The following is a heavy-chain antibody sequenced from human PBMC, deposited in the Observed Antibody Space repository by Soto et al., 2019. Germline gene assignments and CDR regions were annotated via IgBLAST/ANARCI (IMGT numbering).Heavy chain of an antibody. CDR2: IIPIFGTA. V-gene: IGHV1-69*01. D-gene: IGHD3-22*01. CDR1: GGTFSSYA. CDR3: ARHKQYDSSGYYRYYFDY. J-gene: IGHJ4*02. Sequence: QVQLVQSGAEVKKPRSSVKVSCKASGGTFSSYAISWVRQAPGQGLEWMGGIIPIFGTANYAQKFQGRVTITADESTSTAYMELSSLRSEDTAVYYCARHKQYDSSGYYRYYFDYWGQGTLVTVSS.